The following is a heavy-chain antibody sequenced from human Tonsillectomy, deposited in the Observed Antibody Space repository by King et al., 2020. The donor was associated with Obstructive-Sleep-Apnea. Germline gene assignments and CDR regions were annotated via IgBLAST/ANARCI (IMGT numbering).Heavy chain of an antibody. V-gene: IGHV4-39*07. D-gene: IGHD2-8*01. CDR3: ARVGAPALMLYAVFDY. CDR1: GDSISSRSYY. Sequence: QLQESGPGLVKPSETLSLTCTVSGDSISSRSYYWGWIRQSPGRGREWIATIYYSGSTYYNQSLKSRVTISVDTSKNQVSLRLSFVTAADTAVYYCARVGAPALMLYAVFDYWGQGTLVTVSS. CDR2: IYYSGST. J-gene: IGHJ4*02.